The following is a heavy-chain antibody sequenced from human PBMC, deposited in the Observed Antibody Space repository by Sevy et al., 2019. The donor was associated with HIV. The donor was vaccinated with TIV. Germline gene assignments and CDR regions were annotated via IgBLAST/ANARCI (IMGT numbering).Heavy chain of an antibody. CDR1: GFSLNTYG. Sequence: GGSLRLSCAASGFSLNTYGMSWVRQAPGKGLEWVANIKQNGGVTYYVDSVKGRFTISRDNARNFLLLQMNSLRAEDTARYYCVRAVAADGSFWGQGTLVTVSS. J-gene: IGHJ4*02. D-gene: IGHD6-13*01. V-gene: IGHV3-7*01. CDR2: IKQNGGVT. CDR3: VRAVAADGSF.